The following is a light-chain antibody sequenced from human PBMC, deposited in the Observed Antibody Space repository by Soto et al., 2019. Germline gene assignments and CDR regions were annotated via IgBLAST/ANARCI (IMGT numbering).Light chain of an antibody. J-gene: IGKJ1*01. CDR1: QSVSSSY. CDR3: QQYDNWPPWT. Sequence: EIVLTQSPGTLSLSPGERATLSCRASQSVSSSYLAWYQQKLGQAPRLLIYGASTRATGVPARFSGSGSETEFTLTISSLQSEDFAVYYCQQYDNWPPWTFGQGTKV. CDR2: GAS. V-gene: IGKV3-15*01.